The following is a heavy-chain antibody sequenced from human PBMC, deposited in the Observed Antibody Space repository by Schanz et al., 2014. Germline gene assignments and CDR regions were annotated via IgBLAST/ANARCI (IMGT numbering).Heavy chain of an antibody. CDR3: AKDSTHIDIVLVPTAIDY. Sequence: EVQLVESGGGLVQPGGSLRLSCAASGFTLSNSDMHWVRQGTGKGLEWVSTIGYLGDTYYPDSVKGRFTISRDRFQNTLYLRMSSLRAEDTAVYYCAKDSTHIDIVLVPTAIDYWGQGTLVTVSS. D-gene: IGHD2-2*01. CDR1: GFTLSNSD. J-gene: IGHJ4*02. V-gene: IGHV3-13*01. CDR2: IGYLGDT.